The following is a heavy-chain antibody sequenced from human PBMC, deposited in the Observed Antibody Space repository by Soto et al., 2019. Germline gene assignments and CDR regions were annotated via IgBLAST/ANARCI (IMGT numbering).Heavy chain of an antibody. V-gene: IGHV4-34*01. CDR1: GWSFSGYY. Sequence: XETLSLTCAVYGWSFSGYYWNWIRQPPGKGLEWIGEINHSGSTNYNPSLKSRVTISVDTSKNQFSLELSSVTAADTAVYYCARRMVRGPYYGQYYYYGMDVWGQGTTVTVSS. CDR2: INHSGST. CDR3: ARRMVRGPYYGQYYYYGMDV. D-gene: IGHD3-10*01. J-gene: IGHJ6*02.